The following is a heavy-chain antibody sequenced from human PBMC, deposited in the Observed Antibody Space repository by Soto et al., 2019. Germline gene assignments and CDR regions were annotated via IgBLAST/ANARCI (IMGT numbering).Heavy chain of an antibody. CDR3: VRRFGQQLYQAYGMDV. CDR1: GGTFSSYA. V-gene: IGHV1-69*12. Sequence: QVQLVQSGAEVKKPGSSVKVSCKASGGTFSSYAISWVRQAPGQGLEWMGGIIPIFGTANYAQKFQGRVTITADESTSTAYMELSSLRSEDTAVYYCVRRFGQQLYQAYGMDVWGQGTTVTVSS. D-gene: IGHD6-13*01. J-gene: IGHJ6*02. CDR2: IIPIFGTA.